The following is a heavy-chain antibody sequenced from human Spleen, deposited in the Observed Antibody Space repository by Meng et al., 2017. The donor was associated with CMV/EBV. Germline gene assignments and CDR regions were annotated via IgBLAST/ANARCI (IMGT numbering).Heavy chain of an antibody. CDR1: GGSFSGYY. D-gene: IGHD1-26*01. J-gene: IGHJ3*02. CDR3: ARDRGSYSSDAFDI. Sequence: SETLSLTCAVYGGSFSGYYWSWIRQPPGKGLEWIGEINHSGSTNYNPSLKSRVTISVDTSKNQFSLKLSSVTAADTAVYYCARDRGSYSSDAFDIWGQGTMVTVSS. V-gene: IGHV4-34*01. CDR2: INHSGST.